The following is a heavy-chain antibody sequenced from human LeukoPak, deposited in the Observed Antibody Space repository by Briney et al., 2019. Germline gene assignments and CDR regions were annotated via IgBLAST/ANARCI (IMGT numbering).Heavy chain of an antibody. CDR2: IKQDGGEK. J-gene: IGHJ6*03. Sequence: GGSLRLSCAASGFTFSSYWMSWVRQAPGKGLEWVANIKQDGGEKYYVDSVKGRLTISRDNAKNSLYLQMNSLRAEDTAVYYCATYIAAAGPQPYYYYYYMDVWGKGTTVTVSS. CDR3: ATYIAAAGPQPYYYYYYMDV. CDR1: GFTFSSYW. D-gene: IGHD6-13*01. V-gene: IGHV3-7*01.